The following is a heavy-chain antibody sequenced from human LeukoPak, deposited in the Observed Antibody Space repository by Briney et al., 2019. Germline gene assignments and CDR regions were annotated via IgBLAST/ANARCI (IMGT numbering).Heavy chain of an antibody. Sequence: PSETLSLTCTVSGGSISSYYWSWIRQPPGKGLEWIGEINHSGSTNYNPSLKSRVTISVDTSKNQFSLKLSSVTAADTAVYYCARVHVTTVVPNCFDYWGQGTLVTVSS. D-gene: IGHD4-23*01. CDR3: ARVHVTTVVPNCFDY. V-gene: IGHV4-34*01. CDR1: GGSISSYY. J-gene: IGHJ4*02. CDR2: INHSGST.